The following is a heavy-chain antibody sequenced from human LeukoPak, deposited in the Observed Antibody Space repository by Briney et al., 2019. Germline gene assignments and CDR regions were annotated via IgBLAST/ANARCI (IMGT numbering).Heavy chain of an antibody. CDR1: GYSFTSYW. Sequence: ESLKISCKGSGYSFTSYWIGWVRQMPGKGLEWMGITYPGDSDTRYSPSFQGQVTISADKSISTAYLQWSSLKASDTAMYYCARQPGFDSSGYYYGREEFFDPWGQGTLVTVSS. CDR3: ARQPGFDSSGYYYGREEFFDP. CDR2: TYPGDSDT. V-gene: IGHV5-51*01. D-gene: IGHD3-22*01. J-gene: IGHJ5*02.